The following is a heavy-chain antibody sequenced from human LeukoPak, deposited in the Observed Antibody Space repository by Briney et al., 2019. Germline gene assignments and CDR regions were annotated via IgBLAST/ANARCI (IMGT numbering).Heavy chain of an antibody. D-gene: IGHD6-13*01. CDR3: ARSQSSSLIDY. J-gene: IGHJ4*02. V-gene: IGHV3-33*01. Sequence: PGRSLRLSCAASGFSLSAYGVHWVRQAPSKGLEWVAVIWYDGTSKDYADSVKGRFTFSRDNSKNTLYLQMNSLTVEDTAVYYCARSQSSSLIDYWGQGTLVTVSS. CDR2: IWYDGTSK. CDR1: GFSLSAYG.